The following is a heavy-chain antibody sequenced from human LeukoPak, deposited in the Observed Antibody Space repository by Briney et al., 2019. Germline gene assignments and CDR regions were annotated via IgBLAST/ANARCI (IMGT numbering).Heavy chain of an antibody. CDR2: ISTGSSTM. D-gene: IGHD6-6*01. CDR3: AREYSSYYFDY. V-gene: IGHV3-48*01. CDR1: GFTFSTYS. J-gene: IGHJ4*02. Sequence: GRSLRLSCAASGFTFSTYSMNWVRQAPGKGLEWVSYISTGSSTMYYADSVKGRFTISRDNAKNSLYLQMNSLRAEDTAVYYCAREYSSYYFDYWGQGTLVTVSS.